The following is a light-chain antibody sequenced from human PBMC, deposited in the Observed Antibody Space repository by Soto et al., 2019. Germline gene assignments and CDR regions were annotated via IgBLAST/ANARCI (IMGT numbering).Light chain of an antibody. CDR3: QQYSSSPPEFT. Sequence: EIVLTQSPGTLSVSPGERVTLSCRASQSVSSNYLARYQQRPGQAPRLLIFGASYRATGIPDRFSGSGSGTDFTLTISRLEPEDFAVYYCQQYSSSPPEFTFGPGTKVDSK. J-gene: IGKJ3*01. CDR1: QSVSSNY. CDR2: GAS. V-gene: IGKV3-20*01.